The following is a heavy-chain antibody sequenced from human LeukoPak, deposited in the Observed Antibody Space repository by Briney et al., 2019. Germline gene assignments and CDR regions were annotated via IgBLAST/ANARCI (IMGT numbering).Heavy chain of an antibody. D-gene: IGHD3-22*01. CDR1: GFTFSSYA. J-gene: IGHJ5*02. CDR2: ISGSGGST. V-gene: IGHV3-23*01. Sequence: PGGSLRLSCAASGFTFSSYAMSWVRQAPGKGLEWVSAISGSGGSTYYADSVKGRFTISRDNSKNTLYPQMNSLRAEDTAVYYCATPGDSSGYYSGWFDPWGQGTLVTASS. CDR3: ATPGDSSGYYSGWFDP.